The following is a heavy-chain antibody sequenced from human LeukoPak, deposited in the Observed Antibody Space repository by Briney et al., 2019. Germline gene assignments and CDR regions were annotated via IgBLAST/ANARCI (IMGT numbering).Heavy chain of an antibody. CDR3: ARDRGRRNWGTFDY. D-gene: IGHD7-27*01. CDR2: ISSSSSYI. V-gene: IGHV3-21*01. J-gene: IGHJ4*02. Sequence: PGGSLRLSCAASGFTFSSYSMNWVRQAPGKGLEWVSSISSSSSYIYYADSVKGRFTISRDNAKNSLYLQMNSLRAEDTAVCYCARDRGRRNWGTFDYWGQGTLVTVSS. CDR1: GFTFSSYS.